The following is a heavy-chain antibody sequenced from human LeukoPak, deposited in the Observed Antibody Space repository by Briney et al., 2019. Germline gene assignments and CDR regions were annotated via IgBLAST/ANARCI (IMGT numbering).Heavy chain of an antibody. CDR1: GFTFSSYS. Sequence: GGSLRLSCAASGFTFSSYSMNWVRQAPGKGLEWVSSISSSSSYIYYADSAKGRFTISRDNAKNSLYLQMNSLRAEDTAVYYCARGSSSSWSDYWGQGTLVTVSS. V-gene: IGHV3-21*01. CDR3: ARGSSSSWSDY. CDR2: ISSSSSYI. J-gene: IGHJ4*02. D-gene: IGHD6-13*01.